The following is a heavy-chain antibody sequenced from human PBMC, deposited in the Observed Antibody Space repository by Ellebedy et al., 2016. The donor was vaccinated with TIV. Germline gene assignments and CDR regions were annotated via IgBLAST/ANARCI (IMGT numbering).Heavy chain of an antibody. D-gene: IGHD2-15*01. CDR3: ARDLSGLLFDV. CDR2: ISSRGDTI. V-gene: IGHV3-48*04. CDR1: GFIFSTYH. Sequence: GESLKISCAATGFIFSTYHMNWVRQAPGKGLEWVSYISSRGDTIYNADSVKGRFIISRDNAKNSLYLQMNSLRAEDTAVYFCARDLSGLLFDVWGKGTTVTVSS. J-gene: IGHJ6*03.